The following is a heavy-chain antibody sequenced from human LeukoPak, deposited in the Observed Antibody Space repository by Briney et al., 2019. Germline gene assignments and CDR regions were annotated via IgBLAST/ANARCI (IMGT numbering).Heavy chain of an antibody. CDR2: ISSSGSHK. Sequence: GGSLRLSCAASGFTFSSYEMNWGRDAPGEGREWVSYISSSGSHKYYASSVNGRFTISRDNAKNSLYLQMNSLRAEDTAVYYCARPIAVAGFDYWGQGTLVTVSS. V-gene: IGHV3-48*03. CDR1: GFTFSSYE. CDR3: ARPIAVAGFDY. J-gene: IGHJ4*02. D-gene: IGHD6-19*01.